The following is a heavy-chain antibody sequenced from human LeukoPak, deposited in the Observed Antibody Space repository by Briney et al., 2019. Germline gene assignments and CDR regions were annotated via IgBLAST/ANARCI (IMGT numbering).Heavy chain of an antibody. Sequence: GGSLRLSCAASGFSVSSDYMTWVRQAPGKGLEWVSTISGSGAATYYADSVKGRFTISRDNSKNTLYLQLNGLRAEDTAQYYCAKGDDFGESWGQGTLVTVSS. J-gene: IGHJ5*02. CDR2: ISGSGAAT. CDR3: AKGDDFGES. CDR1: GFSVSSDY. V-gene: IGHV3-23*01. D-gene: IGHD4-17*01.